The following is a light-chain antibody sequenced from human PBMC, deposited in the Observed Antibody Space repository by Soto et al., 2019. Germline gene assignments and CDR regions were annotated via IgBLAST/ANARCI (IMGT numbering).Light chain of an antibody. J-gene: IGLJ1*01. Sequence: QSVLTQPPSVSGAPGQRVTISCTGSSSXFGAGYDVHWYQQLPGTAPKLLIYGNSNRPSGVPDRFSGSKSGTSASLAITGLQAEDEADYYCQSYDSSLSGSVLGTGTKVTVL. CDR2: GNS. V-gene: IGLV1-40*01. CDR1: SSXFGAGYD. CDR3: QSYDSSLSGSV.